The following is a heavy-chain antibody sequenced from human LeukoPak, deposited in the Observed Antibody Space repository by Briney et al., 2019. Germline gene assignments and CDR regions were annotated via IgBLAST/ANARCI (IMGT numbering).Heavy chain of an antibody. CDR3: ARGITGTFYYYYGMDV. J-gene: IGHJ6*02. D-gene: IGHD1-20*01. Sequence: GGSLRLSCAASGFTFSSYAMSWVRQAPGKGLEWVSAISGSGGSTYYADSVKGRFTISRDNSKNTLYLQTNSLRAEDTAVYYCARGITGTFYYYYGMDVWGQGTTVTVSS. CDR2: ISGSGGST. V-gene: IGHV3-23*01. CDR1: GFTFSSYA.